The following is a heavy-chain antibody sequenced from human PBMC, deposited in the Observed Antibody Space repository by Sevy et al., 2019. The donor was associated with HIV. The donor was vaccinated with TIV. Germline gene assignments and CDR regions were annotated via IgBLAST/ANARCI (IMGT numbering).Heavy chain of an antibody. CDR1: GFTFSNYA. CDR2: ITGNGVET. Sequence: GGSLRLSCAASGFTFSNYAMTWVRQAPGKGLEWVSSITGNGVETYYADSVKGRFIISSDNSDHILTLQMNRVRAEDTAVYYCANDVIFREVYSTDVLGEGTTVTVSS. V-gene: IGHV3-23*01. CDR3: ANDVIFREVYSTDV. D-gene: IGHD3-10*01. J-gene: IGHJ6*04.